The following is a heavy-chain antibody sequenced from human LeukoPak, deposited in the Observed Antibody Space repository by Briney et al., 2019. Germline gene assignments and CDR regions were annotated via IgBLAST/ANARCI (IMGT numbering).Heavy chain of an antibody. CDR3: AREGIMITFGGVIVLDY. CDR2: INPSGGST. V-gene: IGHV1-46*01. D-gene: IGHD3-16*02. Sequence: ASVKVSCTASGYTFTSYYMHWVRQAPGQGLEWMGIINPSGGSTSYAQKFQGRVTMTRDTSTSTVYMELSSLRSEDTAVYYCAREGIMITFGGVIVLDYWGQGTLVTVSS. CDR1: GYTFTSYY. J-gene: IGHJ4*02.